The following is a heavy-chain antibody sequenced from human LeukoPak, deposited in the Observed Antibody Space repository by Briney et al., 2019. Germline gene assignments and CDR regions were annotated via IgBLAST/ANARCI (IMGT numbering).Heavy chain of an antibody. CDR1: GFTFSSYA. CDR2: ISGSGGST. CDR3: AKARGSYSEY. D-gene: IGHD5-12*01. V-gene: IGHV3-23*01. J-gene: IGHJ4*02. Sequence: GGSLRLSCAASGFTFSSYAMSWVRQAPGKGLEGVSAISGSGGSTYYADSVKGRFTISRDNSKNTLYLQMNSLRAEDAAVYYCAKARGSYSEYWGQGTLVTVSS.